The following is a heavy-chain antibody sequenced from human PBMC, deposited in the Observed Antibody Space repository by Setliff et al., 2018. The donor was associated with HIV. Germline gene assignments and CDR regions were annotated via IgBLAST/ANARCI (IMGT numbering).Heavy chain of an antibody. CDR2: LSSKGQA. CDR3: AAQDLDLVKYYYMDY. J-gene: IGHJ4*02. D-gene: IGHD2-21*01. Sequence: PSETLSLTCTVSGGSISRSTHHWAWIRQPPGKGLEWIGALSSKGQAYYNPSLKSRVAISIDPSKNLFSLRLDSLTAADTAVYYCAAQDLDLVKYYYMDYWGPGALVTVSS. V-gene: IGHV4-39*07. CDR1: GGSISRSTHH.